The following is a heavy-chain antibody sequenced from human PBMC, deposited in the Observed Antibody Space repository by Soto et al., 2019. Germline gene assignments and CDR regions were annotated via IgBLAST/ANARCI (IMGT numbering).Heavy chain of an antibody. CDR1: GYTFTSYG. CDR3: ARAVDYYDSSGYYTHEYFQH. Sequence: QVQLVQSGAEVKKPGASVKVSCKASGYTFTSYGISWVRQAPGQGLEWIGWISAYNGNTNYAQKIQGRVTMTTDTSTSTAYKELRSLRSDDTAVYYCARAVDYYDSSGYYTHEYFQHWGQGTLVTVSS. D-gene: IGHD3-22*01. CDR2: ISAYNGNT. J-gene: IGHJ1*01. V-gene: IGHV1-18*01.